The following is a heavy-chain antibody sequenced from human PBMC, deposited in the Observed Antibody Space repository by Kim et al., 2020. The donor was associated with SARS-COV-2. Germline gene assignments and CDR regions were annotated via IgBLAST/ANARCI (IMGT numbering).Heavy chain of an antibody. V-gene: IGHV4-34*01. Sequence: PSLKRRVTISVDTSKNQFSLKLSSVTAADTAVYYCARGHRGYSYGRGLGYWGQGTLVTVSS. D-gene: IGHD5-18*01. CDR3: ARGHRGYSYGRGLGY. J-gene: IGHJ4*02.